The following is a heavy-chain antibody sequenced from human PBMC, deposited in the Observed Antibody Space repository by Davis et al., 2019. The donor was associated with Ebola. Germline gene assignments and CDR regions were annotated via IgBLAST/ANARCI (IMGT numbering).Heavy chain of an antibody. V-gene: IGHV3-48*01. CDR3: GRDRWNGDYLFDY. J-gene: IGHJ4*02. CDR2: ISSSSSTI. D-gene: IGHD4-17*01. Sequence: GGSLRLSCAASGFTFSSYSMNWVRQAPGKGLEWVSYISSSSSTIYYADSVKGRFTISRNNAKNTLYLQMNSLKAEDTAVYYCGRDRWNGDYLFDYWGQGTLVTVSS. CDR1: GFTFSSYS.